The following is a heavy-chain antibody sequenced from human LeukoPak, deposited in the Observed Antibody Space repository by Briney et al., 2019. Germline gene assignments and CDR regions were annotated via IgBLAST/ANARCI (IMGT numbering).Heavy chain of an antibody. CDR1: GFTFSSYA. Sequence: GGSLRLSCAASGFTFSSYAMSWVRQAPGKGLEWVSAISGSGYSTYYADSVKGRFTISRDNSKNTLYLQMNSLRAEDTAVYYCAKGNYDFWSGSISWFDPWGQGTLVTVSS. J-gene: IGHJ5*02. D-gene: IGHD3-3*01. CDR2: ISGSGYST. V-gene: IGHV3-23*01. CDR3: AKGNYDFWSGSISWFDP.